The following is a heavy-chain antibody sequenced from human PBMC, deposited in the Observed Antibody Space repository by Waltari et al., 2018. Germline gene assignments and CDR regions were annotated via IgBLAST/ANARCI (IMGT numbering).Heavy chain of an antibody. CDR2: ISYDGSNK. D-gene: IGHD3-10*01. CDR1: GFTFSSYA. Sequence: QVQLVESGGGVVQPGRSLRLSCAASGFTFSSYAMHWCLPAPGKGLELVAVISYDGSNKYYADSVKGRFTISRDNSKNTLYLQMNSLRAEDTAVYYCAKDRRYGSGSYFDYWGQGTLVTVSS. V-gene: IGHV3-30*18. CDR3: AKDRRYGSGSYFDY. J-gene: IGHJ4*02.